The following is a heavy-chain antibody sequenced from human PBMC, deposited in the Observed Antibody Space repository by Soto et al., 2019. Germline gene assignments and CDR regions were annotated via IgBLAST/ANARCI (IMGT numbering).Heavy chain of an antibody. CDR1: GGSISSYY. J-gene: IGHJ4*02. CDR3: ARRDWLFQFDY. Sequence: SETLSLTCTVSGGSISSYYWSWIRQPPGKGLEWIGYIYYSGSTNYNPSLKSRVTISVDTSKNQFSLKLSSVTAADTAVYYCARRDWLFQFDYWGQGTLVTVSS. V-gene: IGHV4-59*08. D-gene: IGHD3-9*01. CDR2: IYYSGST.